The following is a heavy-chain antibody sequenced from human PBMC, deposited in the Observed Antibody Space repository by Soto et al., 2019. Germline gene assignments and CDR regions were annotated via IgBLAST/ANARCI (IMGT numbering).Heavy chain of an antibody. J-gene: IGHJ4*02. Sequence: QVQLVQSGAEVKKPGASVKVSCKASGYTFTNYAMHWVRQAPGQRREWMGWINGGNGNTKYSRKFQDRVTITRDTSASTGYMELISLRSEDTAVYYCARDGVMAGNINFDYWGQGTLVTVSS. CDR1: GYTFTNYA. D-gene: IGHD6-19*01. CDR3: ARDGVMAGNINFDY. V-gene: IGHV1-3*01. CDR2: INGGNGNT.